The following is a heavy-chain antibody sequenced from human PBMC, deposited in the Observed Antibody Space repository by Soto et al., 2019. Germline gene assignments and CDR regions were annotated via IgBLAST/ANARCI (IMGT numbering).Heavy chain of an antibody. CDR3: ARHHSGTAYPFDY. D-gene: IGHD3-9*01. CDR2: IYYSGST. Sequence: SETLSLTCTVSGGSISGYYWSWIRQPPGKGLEWIGYIYYSGSTNCNPSLKSRVTISVDTSKNQFSLNLSSVTAADTAVYCCARHHSGTAYPFDYWGQGTLVTVSS. CDR1: GGSISGYY. V-gene: IGHV4-59*08. J-gene: IGHJ4*02.